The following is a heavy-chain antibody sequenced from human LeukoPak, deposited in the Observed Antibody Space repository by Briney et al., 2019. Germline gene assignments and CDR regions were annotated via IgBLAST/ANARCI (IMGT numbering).Heavy chain of an antibody. D-gene: IGHD6-19*01. CDR1: GGSISSYY. CDR3: AGARKGWYYYYGMDV. V-gene: IGHV4-59*08. CDR2: IYYSGST. J-gene: IGHJ6*02. Sequence: SETLSLTCTVSGGSISSYYWSWIRQPPGKGLEWIGYIYYSGSTNYNPSLKSRVTISVDTSKNQFSLKLSSVNAADTAVYYCAGARKGWYYYYGMDVWGQGTTVTVSS.